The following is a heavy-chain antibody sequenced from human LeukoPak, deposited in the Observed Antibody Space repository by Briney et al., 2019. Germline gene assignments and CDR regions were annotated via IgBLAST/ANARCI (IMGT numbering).Heavy chain of an antibody. D-gene: IGHD5-18*01. CDR2: IRSKAYGGTT. V-gene: IGHV3-49*04. J-gene: IGHJ3*02. CDR3: TSYTAADAYDI. Sequence: GGSLRLSCTASGFTFGDYAMSWVRQAPGKGLEWVGFIRSKAYGGTTEYAASVKGRFTISRDDSKSIAYLQMNSLKTEDTAVYYCTSYTAADAYDIWGQGTMVTVSS. CDR1: GFTFGDYA.